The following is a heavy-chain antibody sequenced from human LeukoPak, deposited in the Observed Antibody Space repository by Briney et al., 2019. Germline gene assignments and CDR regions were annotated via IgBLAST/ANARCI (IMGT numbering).Heavy chain of an antibody. J-gene: IGHJ4*02. D-gene: IGHD3-22*01. CDR2: ISWNGGST. V-gene: IGHV3-20*04. CDR3: ARDKSSGPSGDY. CDR1: GFTFDDYG. Sequence: PGGSLRLSCAASGFTFDDYGMSWVRQAPGKGLEWVSFISWNGGSTGYADSVKGRFTISRDNAKNSLYLQMNSLRAEDTAVYYCARDKSSGPSGDYWGQGTLVTVSS.